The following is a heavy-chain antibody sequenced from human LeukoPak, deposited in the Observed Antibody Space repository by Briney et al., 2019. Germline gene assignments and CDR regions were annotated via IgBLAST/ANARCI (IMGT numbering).Heavy chain of an antibody. D-gene: IGHD6-6*01. CDR1: GGSISSSSYY. V-gene: IGHV4-39*01. J-gene: IGHJ5*02. CDR2: IYYSGST. CDR3: ASMEYSSSS. Sequence: SETLSLTCTVSGGSISSSSYYWGWIRQPPGKGLEWIGSIYYSGSTYYNPSLKSRVTISVDTSKNQFSLKLSSVTAADTAVYYCASMEYSSSSWGQGTLVTVSS.